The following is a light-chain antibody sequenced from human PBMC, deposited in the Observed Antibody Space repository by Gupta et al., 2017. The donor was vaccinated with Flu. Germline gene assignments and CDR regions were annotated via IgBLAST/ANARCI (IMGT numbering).Light chain of an antibody. J-gene: IGLJ3*02. V-gene: IGLV6-57*01. Sequence: NVMLTQPQSLSESPATTVTISCTCSSGGIARNYVQWYQQHPGRSPNTVIYEDDQRPSGVPDRFSGSIASSSNSASLTIAGGKNEDEDEYYWQAYDSTNGVFGGGTKLTVL. CDR3: QAYDSTNGV. CDR1: SGGIARNY. CDR2: EDD.